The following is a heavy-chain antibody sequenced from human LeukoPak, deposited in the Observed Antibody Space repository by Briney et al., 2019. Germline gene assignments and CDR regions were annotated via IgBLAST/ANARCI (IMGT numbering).Heavy chain of an antibody. V-gene: IGHV4-34*01. D-gene: IGHD3-10*01. CDR1: GGSFSGYY. Sequence: SETLSLTCAVYGGSFSGYYWSWIRQPPGKGLEWIGEINHSGSTNYNPSLKSRVTISVDTSKNQFSLKLSSVTAADTAVYYCARGLDGSGSYYKDDYWGQGTPVTVSS. CDR2: INHSGST. J-gene: IGHJ4*02. CDR3: ARGLDGSGSYYKDDY.